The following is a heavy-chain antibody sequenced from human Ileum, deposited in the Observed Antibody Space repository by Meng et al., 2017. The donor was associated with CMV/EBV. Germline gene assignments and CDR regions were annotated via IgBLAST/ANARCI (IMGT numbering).Heavy chain of an antibody. D-gene: IGHD6-19*01. CDR1: GGAVSSGSYY. J-gene: IGHJ5*02. V-gene: IGHV4-61*01. CDR2: IYYSGST. CDR3: ARWRAVAGTHFDP. Sequence: VSGGAVSSGSYYWSWIRQPPGKGLEWIGYIYYSGSTSYNPSLKSRVTISVDTSKNQFSLKLSSVTAADTAVYYCARWRAVAGTHFDPWGQGTLVTVSS.